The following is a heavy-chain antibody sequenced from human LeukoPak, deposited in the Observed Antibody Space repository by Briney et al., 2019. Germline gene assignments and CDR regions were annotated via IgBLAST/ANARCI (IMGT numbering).Heavy chain of an antibody. J-gene: IGHJ6*03. V-gene: IGHV3-7*01. D-gene: IGHD3-16*02. CDR1: GFTFSSYW. CDR3: ARDRGGIGYYMDV. Sequence: GGSLRLSCAASGFTFSSYWMSWVRQAPGKGLEWVANIKQDGSEKYYVDSVKGRFTISRDNAKNSLYLQMNSLRAEDTAVYYCARDRGGIGYYMDVWGKGTTVTVSS. CDR2: IKQDGSEK.